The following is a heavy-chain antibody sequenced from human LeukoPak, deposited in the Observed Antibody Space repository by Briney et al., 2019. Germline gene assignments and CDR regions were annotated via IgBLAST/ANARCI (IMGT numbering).Heavy chain of an antibody. CDR1: GFTFSTYW. Sequence: PGGSLRLSCAASGFTFSTYWMSWVRQAPGKGLEWVANIKQDGNEKYYMDSVKGRFTISRDNAKNSLYLQMNSLRAEDTAVYYCARAPDLDSSGYYYRFFQHWGQGTPVTVSS. CDR3: ARAPDLDSSGYYYRFFQH. V-gene: IGHV3-7*05. CDR2: IKQDGNEK. J-gene: IGHJ1*01. D-gene: IGHD3-22*01.